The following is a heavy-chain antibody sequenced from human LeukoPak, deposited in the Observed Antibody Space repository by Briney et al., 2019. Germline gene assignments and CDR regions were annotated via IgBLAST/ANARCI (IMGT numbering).Heavy chain of an antibody. CDR3: ARSDQYYYDSSGYYFDY. J-gene: IGHJ4*02. CDR1: GYSFTSYW. V-gene: IGHV5-51*01. D-gene: IGHD3-22*01. Sequence: GESLKISCKGSGYSFTSYWIGWMRQMPGKGLEWMGIIYPGDSDTRYSPSFQGQVTISADKSISTAYLQWSSLKASDTAMYYCARSDQYYYDSSGYYFDYWGQGTLVTVSS. CDR2: IYPGDSDT.